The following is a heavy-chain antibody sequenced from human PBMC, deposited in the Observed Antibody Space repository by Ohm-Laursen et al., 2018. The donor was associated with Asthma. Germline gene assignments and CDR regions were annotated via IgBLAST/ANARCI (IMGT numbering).Heavy chain of an antibody. Sequence: TLSLTCSVSGGSISSANYFWSWIRQPPGKGLEWMGYIDHSGAAYYNPSLKSRVNLSVDTSKNQFSLRLSSVTAADTAVYFCAREVNLRMDSDAFDIWGQGTMVTVSS. CDR2: IDHSGAA. J-gene: IGHJ3*02. CDR3: AREVNLRMDSDAFDI. D-gene: IGHD3-16*01. CDR1: GGSISSANYF. V-gene: IGHV4-31*03.